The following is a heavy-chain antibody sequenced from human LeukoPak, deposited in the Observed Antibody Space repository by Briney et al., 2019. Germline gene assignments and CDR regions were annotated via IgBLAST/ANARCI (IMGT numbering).Heavy chain of an antibody. J-gene: IGHJ6*02. V-gene: IGHV3-9*01. CDR2: ISRDSANI. CDR3: ARDFCTGSNYYFYEMDV. CDR1: GFALDDYV. Sequence: GRSLRLSCTASGFALDDYVMHWVRQTPGGGLEWVSGISRDSANIGYADSVKGRFTISRDNDKNSLYLQMNSLTTEDTALYYCARDFCTGSNYYFYEMDVWGRGTTVTVSS. D-gene: IGHD2-8*01.